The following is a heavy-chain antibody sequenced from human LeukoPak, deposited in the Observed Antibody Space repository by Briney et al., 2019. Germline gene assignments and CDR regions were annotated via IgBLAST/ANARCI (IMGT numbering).Heavy chain of an antibody. CDR3: ARESYGDYYDDY. V-gene: IGHV1-8*02. Sequence: GASVKVSCKASGYTFTGYYMHWVRQAPGQGLEWMGWINPNSGNTGYAQKFQGRVTMTRNTSISTAYMELSSLRSEDTAVYYCARESYGDYYDDYWGQGTLVTVSS. J-gene: IGHJ4*02. CDR2: INPNSGNT. D-gene: IGHD4-17*01. CDR1: GYTFTGYY.